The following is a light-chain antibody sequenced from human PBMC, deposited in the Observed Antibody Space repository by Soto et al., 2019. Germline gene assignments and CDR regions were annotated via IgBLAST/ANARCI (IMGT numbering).Light chain of an antibody. CDR2: GAS. J-gene: IGKJ3*01. V-gene: IGKV3-20*01. CDR1: QSVSSSY. Sequence: EIVLTQSPATLSLSPGETAALSCRASQSVSSSYLAWYQQKPGQAPRLLIYGASSRATGIPDRFSGSGSGTGFTLTISRLEPEDFAVYYCQQYGRSPGLFTFGPGTKVDIK. CDR3: QQYGRSPGLFT.